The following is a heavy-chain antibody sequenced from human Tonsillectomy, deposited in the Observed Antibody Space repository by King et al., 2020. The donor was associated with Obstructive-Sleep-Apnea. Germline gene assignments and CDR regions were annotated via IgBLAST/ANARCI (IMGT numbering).Heavy chain of an antibody. CDR1: GFTFDDYS. D-gene: IGHD6-19*01. Sequence: VQLVESGGGLVQPGRSLRLSCAASGFTFDDYSMHWVRQSPGKGLELVSAISWNSGSIVYSDSVKGRCTISRDKAKNSLYLQMNSLRAEDTALYYCAKDRGIAVAGTGLACDYWGQGTLVTVSS. J-gene: IGHJ4*02. V-gene: IGHV3-9*01. CDR3: AKDRGIAVAGTGLACDY. CDR2: ISWNSGSI.